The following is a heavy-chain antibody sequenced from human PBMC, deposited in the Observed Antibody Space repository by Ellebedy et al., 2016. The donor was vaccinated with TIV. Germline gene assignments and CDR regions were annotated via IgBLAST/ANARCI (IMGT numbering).Heavy chain of an antibody. V-gene: IGHV3-33*01. D-gene: IGHD2-2*01. J-gene: IGHJ4*02. Sequence: PGGSLRLSCAASGFTFSDYGMHWVRQAPGKGLEWVAVIWFDGSKKYYVDSVKGRFTISRDNAKNSLYLQMNSLRAADTAVYYCARDREHLYAPPNYWGQGTLVTVSS. CDR2: IWFDGSKK. CDR1: GFTFSDYG. CDR3: ARDREHLYAPPNY.